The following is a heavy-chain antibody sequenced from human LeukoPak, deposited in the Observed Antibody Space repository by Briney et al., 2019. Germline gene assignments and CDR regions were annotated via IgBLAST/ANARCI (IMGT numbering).Heavy chain of an antibody. J-gene: IGHJ4*02. CDR3: TTGDDSSGYYSLDY. CDR2: IKSKTDGGTT. CDR1: GFTVSSNY. V-gene: IGHV3-15*01. Sequence: GGSLRLSCAASGFTVSSNYMSWVRQAPGKGLEWVGRIKSKTDGGTTDYAAPVKGRFTISRDDSKNTLYLQMNSLKTEDTAVYYCTTGDDSSGYYSLDYWGQGTLVTVSS. D-gene: IGHD3-22*01.